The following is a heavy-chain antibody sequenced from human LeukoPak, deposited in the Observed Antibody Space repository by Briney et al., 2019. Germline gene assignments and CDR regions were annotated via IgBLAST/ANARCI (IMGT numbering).Heavy chain of an antibody. CDR1: GGFFSGYY. J-gene: IGHJ4*02. CDR2: INHSGST. CDR3: ARGRLYYYGSGSYQNDY. D-gene: IGHD3-10*01. Sequence: PSETLSLTCAVYGGFFSGYYWSWIRQPPGKGLEGIGEINHSGSTNYNPSLKSRVTISVDTSKNQFSLKLSSVTATDTAVYYCARGRLYYYGSGSYQNDYWGQGTLVTVSS. V-gene: IGHV4-34*01.